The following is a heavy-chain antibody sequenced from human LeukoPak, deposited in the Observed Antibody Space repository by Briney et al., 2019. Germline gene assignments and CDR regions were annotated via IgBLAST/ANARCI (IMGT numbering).Heavy chain of an antibody. Sequence: SETLSLTCTVSGGSISSGGYYWSWIRQPPGKGLEWIGYIYHSGSTYYNPSLKSRVTISVDRSKNQFSLKLSSVTAADTAVYYCARVRRPNWFDPWGQGTLVTVSS. CDR2: IYHSGST. V-gene: IGHV4-30-2*01. CDR3: ARVRRPNWFDP. CDR1: GGSISSGGYY. J-gene: IGHJ5*02.